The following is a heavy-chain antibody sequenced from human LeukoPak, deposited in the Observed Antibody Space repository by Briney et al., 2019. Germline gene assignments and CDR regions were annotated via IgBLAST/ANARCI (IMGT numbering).Heavy chain of an antibody. CDR1: GGSISSYY. CDR3: ARLLADNWFDP. V-gene: IGHV4-59*08. CDR2: IYYGVST. Sequence: PSETLSLTCTVSGGSISSYYWSWLRQPPGKGLEWIGYIYYGVSTNYNPSLKSRVTISLDTSKKQISLKVRSVTAADTAIYYCARLLADNWFDPWGQGTLVTVSS. D-gene: IGHD6-13*01. J-gene: IGHJ5*02.